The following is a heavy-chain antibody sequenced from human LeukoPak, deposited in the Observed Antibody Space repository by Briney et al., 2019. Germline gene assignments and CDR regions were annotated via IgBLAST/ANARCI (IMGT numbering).Heavy chain of an antibody. V-gene: IGHV3-23*01. CDR3: AKDAMAGTGSFDY. J-gene: IGHJ4*02. CDR1: GFNFNIYA. Sequence: GGSLRLSCVASGFNFNIYAMSWVRHAPGEGLEWVSSISTTGGNTYYAHSVKGRFTISRDKSKNTMFLQLSGLRAEDTAVYYCAKDAMAGTGSFDYWGQGTLVTVSS. CDR2: ISTTGGNT. D-gene: IGHD6-19*01.